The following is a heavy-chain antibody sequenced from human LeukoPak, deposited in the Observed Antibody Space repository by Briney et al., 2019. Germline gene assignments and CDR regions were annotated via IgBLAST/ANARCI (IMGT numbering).Heavy chain of an antibody. CDR1: GYTFTSYG. V-gene: IGHV1-18*04. Sequence: ASVKVSCKASGYTFTSYGISWVRQAPGQGLEWTGWISAYNGNTNYAQKLQGRVTMTTDTSTSTAYMELRSLRSDDTAVYYCARDRAPPYYYYGMDVWGKGTTVTVSS. J-gene: IGHJ6*04. CDR2: ISAYNGNT. CDR3: ARDRAPPYYYYGMDV.